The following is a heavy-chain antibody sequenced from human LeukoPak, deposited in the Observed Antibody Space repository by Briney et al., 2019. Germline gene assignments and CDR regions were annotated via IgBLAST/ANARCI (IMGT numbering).Heavy chain of an antibody. CDR1: GYTFTGYY. J-gene: IGHJ5*02. D-gene: IGHD3-16*01. CDR2: INPNSGGT. CDR3: ARGDLGPNWFDP. Sequence: ASVKVSCKASGYTFTGYYMHWVRQAPGQGLEWMGWINPNSGGTNYAQKFQGRVTMTRDTSTSTVYMELSSLRSEDTAVYYCARGDLGPNWFDPWGQGTLVTVSS. V-gene: IGHV1-2*02.